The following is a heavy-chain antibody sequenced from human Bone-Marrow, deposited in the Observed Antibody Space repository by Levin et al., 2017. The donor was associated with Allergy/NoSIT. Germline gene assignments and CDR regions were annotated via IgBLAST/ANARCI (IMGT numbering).Heavy chain of an antibody. J-gene: IGHJ6*02. CDR2: VFYSGTT. Sequence: PSETLSLTCSVSGGSIKSYFWTWIRQPPGKGLEWIGNVFYSGTTNYNPSLESRLTISIDTSKHEISLTLKSVTAADTAMYYCARDDRGYYGMDVWGQGTTVIVSS. CDR3: ARDDRGYYGMDV. V-gene: IGHV4-59*01. CDR1: GGSIKSYF.